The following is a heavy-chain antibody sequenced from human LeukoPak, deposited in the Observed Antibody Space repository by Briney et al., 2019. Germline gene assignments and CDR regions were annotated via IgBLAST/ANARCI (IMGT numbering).Heavy chain of an antibody. V-gene: IGHV1-2*06. CDR3: ARDGDSSDYPY. CDR1: GYTFSDYY. J-gene: IGHJ4*02. D-gene: IGHD3-22*01. Sequence: ASVKVSCKASGYTFSDYYLHWVRQAPGQGLEWMGRINPHSGGTNYAQKFQGRVSVTRDTSISTAYMELSSLRSDDTAVYYCARDGDSSDYPYWGQGTLVTVSS. CDR2: INPHSGGT.